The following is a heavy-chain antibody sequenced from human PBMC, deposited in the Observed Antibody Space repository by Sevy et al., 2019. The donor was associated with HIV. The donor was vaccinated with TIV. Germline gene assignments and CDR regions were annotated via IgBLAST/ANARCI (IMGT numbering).Heavy chain of an antibody. CDR1: SGSISSNY. CDR2: ICYSGST. CDR3: ARDTLGYFDY. J-gene: IGHJ4*01. Sequence: SETLSLTCTVSSGSISSNYWSWIRQPPGKGLEWIGYICYSGSTNYNPSLKSRVTFSVDTSKNQFSLKLTSVTAADTAVYYCARDTLGYFDYWGHGTVVTVSS. V-gene: IGHV4-59*01.